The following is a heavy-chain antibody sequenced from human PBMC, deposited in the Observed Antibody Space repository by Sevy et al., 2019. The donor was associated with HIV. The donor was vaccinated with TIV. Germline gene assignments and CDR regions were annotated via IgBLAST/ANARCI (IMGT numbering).Heavy chain of an antibody. J-gene: IGHJ4*02. CDR2: IYDSASA. CDR3: ARDRVTIFGVSIDYYFDY. D-gene: IGHD3-3*01. Sequence: SETLSLTCSVSGDSISSYYWSWIRQPAGKGLEWIGRIYDSASATYEPSLKSRVTMSIDTSKNQFSLKLNSVTAADTAVYYCARDRVTIFGVSIDYYFDYWGQGTLVTVSS. CDR1: GDSISSYY. V-gene: IGHV4-4*07.